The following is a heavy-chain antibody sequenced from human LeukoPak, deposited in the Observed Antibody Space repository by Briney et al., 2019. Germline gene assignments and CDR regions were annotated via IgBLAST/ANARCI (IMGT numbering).Heavy chain of an antibody. Sequence: NASETLSLTCTVSGDSISSTRSSHYWGWIRQPPGKGLEWIGSIDYSGSAYYNPSLKTRITISVDTSNNQFSLRLTAVTAADMAVYYCARSPMTGNGGRGFLDYWGQGTLVTVSS. J-gene: IGHJ4*02. V-gene: IGHV4-39*01. D-gene: IGHD1-1*01. CDR1: GDSISSTRSSHY. CDR3: ARSPMTGNGGRGFLDY. CDR2: IDYSGSA.